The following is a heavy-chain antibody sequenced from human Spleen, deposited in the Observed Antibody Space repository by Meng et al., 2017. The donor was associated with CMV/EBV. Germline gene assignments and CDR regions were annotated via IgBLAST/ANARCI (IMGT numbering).Heavy chain of an antibody. CDR1: GFTFDESA. D-gene: IGHD2/OR15-2a*01. V-gene: IGHV3-9*01. CDR3: ARSRSRILRGGTPLEY. Sequence: GGSLRLSCAASGFTFDESAMHWVRQAPGKGLEWVSGTSWNSGSTGYVDSVKGRFTISRDNAKNSLYLQMNSLRAEDTALYYCARSRSRILRGGTPLEYWGQGTLVTVSS. J-gene: IGHJ4*02. CDR2: TSWNSGST.